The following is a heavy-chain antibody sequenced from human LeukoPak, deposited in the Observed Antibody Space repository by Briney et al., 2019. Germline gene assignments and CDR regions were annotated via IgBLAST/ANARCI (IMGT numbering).Heavy chain of an antibody. CDR3: AKDSTTVTTFDAFDI. Sequence: FXXXSYAMSWVRQXPGXGLEWVSAISGSGGSTYYADSVKGRFTISRDNSKNTLYLQMNSLRAEDTAVYYCAKDSTTVTTFDAFDIWGQGTMVTVSS. CDR1: FXXXSYA. CDR2: ISGSGGST. J-gene: IGHJ3*02. D-gene: IGHD4-17*01. V-gene: IGHV3-23*01.